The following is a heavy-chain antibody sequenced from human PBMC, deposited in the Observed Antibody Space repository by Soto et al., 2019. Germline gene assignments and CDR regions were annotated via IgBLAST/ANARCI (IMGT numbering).Heavy chain of an antibody. V-gene: IGHV1-18*01. CDR3: ARDEEDANLMIVVLPGDY. CDR1: GYRFSRYG. CDR2: VSTYDGNT. Sequence: QVQLVQSGGEVKEPGASVKVSCKASGYRFSRYGLNWVRQAPGQGLEWMGWVSTYDGNTQYAQKFQGRITMTTDTSTNTVYLELRSLTSDDTAVYYCARDEEDANLMIVVLPGDYWGQGTLVSVAS. D-gene: IGHD2-21*01. J-gene: IGHJ4*02.